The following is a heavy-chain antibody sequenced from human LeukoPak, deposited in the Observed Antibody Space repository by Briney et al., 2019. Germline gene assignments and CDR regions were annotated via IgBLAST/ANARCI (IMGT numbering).Heavy chain of an antibody. D-gene: IGHD3-10*01. CDR3: AKEWYVGSPPDH. V-gene: IGHV3-7*01. CDR1: GSTFSSYW. Sequence: GGSLRLSCAASGSTFSSYWMSWVRQAPGKGLEWVANIKQDGSEKYYVDSVKGRFTISRDNSRNTLYLQMNSLRPEDTALYYCAKEWYVGSPPDHWGQGTQVTVSS. J-gene: IGHJ4*02. CDR2: IKQDGSEK.